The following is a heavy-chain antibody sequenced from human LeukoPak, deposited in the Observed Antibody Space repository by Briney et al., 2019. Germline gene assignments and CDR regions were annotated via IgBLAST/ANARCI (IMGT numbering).Heavy chain of an antibody. CDR3: ARSGPFTIFGVVIMEGYGMDV. CDR2: INHSGST. J-gene: IGHJ6*02. Sequence: PSETLSLTCAVYGGSFSGYYWSWIRQPPGKGLEWMGEINHSGSTNYNPSLKRRVTISVGTTKNQFSLKLSSVTAADTAVYYCARSGPFTIFGVVIMEGYGMDVWGQGTTVTVSS. CDR1: GGSFSGYY. V-gene: IGHV4-34*01. D-gene: IGHD3-3*01.